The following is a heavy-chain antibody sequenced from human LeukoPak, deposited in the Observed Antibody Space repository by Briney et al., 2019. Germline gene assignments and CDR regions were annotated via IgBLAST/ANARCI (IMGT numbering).Heavy chain of an antibody. CDR3: ARDRVTVTRIPYGMDV. V-gene: IGHV3-66*01. CDR1: GFTVSSNY. Sequence: PGGSLRLSCAASGFTVSSNYMSWVRQAPGKGLEWVSVIYSGGSTYYADSVKGRFTISRDNSKNTLYLQMNSLRAEDTAVYYCARDRVTVTRIPYGMDVWGQGTTVTVSS. D-gene: IGHD4-17*01. CDR2: IYSGGST. J-gene: IGHJ6*02.